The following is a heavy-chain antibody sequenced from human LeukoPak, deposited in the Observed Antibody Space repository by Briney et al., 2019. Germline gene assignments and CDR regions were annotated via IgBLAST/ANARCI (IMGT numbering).Heavy chain of an antibody. Sequence: PSETLSLTCTVSSGSISSGAYYWSWIRQLPGNGLEWIGYIYYSGRTSYNPSLKSRVTLSLDTSRNQFSLRLSSVTAADTAVYYCARQVTNYDILTVGLYYFDYWGQGTLVTVSS. D-gene: IGHD3-9*01. J-gene: IGHJ4*02. CDR2: IYYSGRT. V-gene: IGHV4-31*03. CDR1: SGSISSGAYY. CDR3: ARQVTNYDILTVGLYYFDY.